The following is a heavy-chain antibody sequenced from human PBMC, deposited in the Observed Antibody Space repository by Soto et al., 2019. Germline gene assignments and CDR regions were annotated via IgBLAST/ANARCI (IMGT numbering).Heavy chain of an antibody. Sequence: EVHLSESGGGVVQPGGYLRLSCVVSGFTFSDYAMDWVRQAPGKGLEWVSEISATGGTTNYADSVKGRYTISRDNSNNTLYLQLTNLRAEDTAMFYCAKASSAWYGSKNYDLDSWGQGALVTVSS. V-gene: IGHV3-23*01. D-gene: IGHD6-19*01. CDR2: ISATGGTT. CDR1: GFTFSDYA. CDR3: AKASSAWYGSKNYDLDS. J-gene: IGHJ4*02.